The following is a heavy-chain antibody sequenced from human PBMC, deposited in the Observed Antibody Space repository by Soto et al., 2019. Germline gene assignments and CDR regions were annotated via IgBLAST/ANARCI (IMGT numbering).Heavy chain of an antibody. CDR2: INAGNGNT. Sequence: QVQLVQSGAEVKKPGASVKVSCKASGYTFTSYAMHWVRQAPGQRLEWMGWINAGNGNTKYSQKFQGRVTITRDTSASTAYMELSSLRSEDTAVYYCARVGYSSCWPHSYDYWGQGTLVTVSS. D-gene: IGHD6-19*01. J-gene: IGHJ4*02. V-gene: IGHV1-3*01. CDR1: GYTFTSYA. CDR3: ARVGYSSCWPHSYDY.